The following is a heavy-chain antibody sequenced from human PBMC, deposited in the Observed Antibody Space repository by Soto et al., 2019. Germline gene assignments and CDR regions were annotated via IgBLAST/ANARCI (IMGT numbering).Heavy chain of an antibody. J-gene: IGHJ4*02. CDR3: AKTPWEKYYSSWFDC. D-gene: IGHD1-26*01. CDR2: ISHDGTNK. CDR1: GFTFNSYG. V-gene: IGHV3-30*18. Sequence: QVQLVESGGGVVQPGRSLRLSCAAFGFTFNSYGMHWVRQAPGKGLEWVASISHDGTNKYYVDSVKGRFTISRDNSKSTLYLQMNSLRAEDTAVYYCAKTPWEKYYSSWFDCWGQGTVVTVSS.